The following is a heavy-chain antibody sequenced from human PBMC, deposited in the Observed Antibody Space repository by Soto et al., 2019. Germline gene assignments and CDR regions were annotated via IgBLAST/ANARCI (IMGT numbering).Heavy chain of an antibody. CDR2: ITGTGGNT. CDR3: ARIRGYWYGLDV. J-gene: IGHJ6*02. CDR1: GFPLSTYG. V-gene: IGHV3-23*01. Sequence: EVQLLESGGGLVQPGGSLRLSCAASGFPLSTYGMTWVRQAPGKGLEWVSAITGTGGNTYYVDSVKGRFTGSRDNSKNMLYLQVKSLRVEDTAVYYCARIRGYWYGLDVWGQGTAVTVSS.